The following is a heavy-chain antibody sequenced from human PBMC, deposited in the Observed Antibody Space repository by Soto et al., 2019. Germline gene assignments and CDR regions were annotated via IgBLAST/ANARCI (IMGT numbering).Heavy chain of an antibody. D-gene: IGHD6-19*01. J-gene: IGHJ4*02. CDR3: AKEDTSSGSLDY. CDR1: GFPFGENA. V-gene: IGHV3-23*01. CDR2: ISDSGATT. Sequence: GGSLRLSCAASGFPFGENAMSWVRQAPGKGLEWVSGISDSGATTYYADSVRGRFTISRDDSKNTLYLQMKSLRAEDSASYYCAKEDTSSGSLDYWGQGALVTVSS.